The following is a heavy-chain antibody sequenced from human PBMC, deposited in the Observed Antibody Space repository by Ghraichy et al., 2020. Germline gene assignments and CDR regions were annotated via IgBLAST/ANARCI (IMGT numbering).Heavy chain of an antibody. CDR1: GFTFSSYE. Sequence: GESLNISCVASGFTFSSYEMNWVRQAPGKGLEWVSYISSSGSTIYYADSVKGRFTISRDNAKNSLYLQMNSLRAEDTAVYYCARIPRGYSSTHYYYYGMDVWGQGTTVTVSS. CDR3: ARIPRGYSSTHYYYYGMDV. D-gene: IGHD6-13*01. CDR2: ISSSGSTI. V-gene: IGHV3-48*03. J-gene: IGHJ6*02.